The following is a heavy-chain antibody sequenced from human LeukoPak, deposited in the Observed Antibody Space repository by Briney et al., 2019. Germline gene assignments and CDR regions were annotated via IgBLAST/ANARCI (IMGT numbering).Heavy chain of an antibody. CDR2: INPSSGGT. CDR3: AIPSTGYDDY. Sequence: GASVKVSCKASGYTFTSYYMYWMRQAPGQGLEWMGMINPSSGGTTYAQKFQGRVTMTRDKSATTFYMEVGSLRFEDTAMYYCAIPSTGYDDYWGQGTLVTVSS. D-gene: IGHD5-12*01. V-gene: IGHV1-46*01. J-gene: IGHJ4*02. CDR1: GYTFTSYY.